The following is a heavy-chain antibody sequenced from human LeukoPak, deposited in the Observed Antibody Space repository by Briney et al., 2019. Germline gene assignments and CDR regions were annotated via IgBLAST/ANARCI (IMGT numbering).Heavy chain of an antibody. CDR1: GFTFSSYA. D-gene: IGHD6-19*01. Sequence: GGSLRLSCAASGFTFSSYAMHWVRQAPGKGLEWVAVISYDGSNKYYADSVKGRFTISRDNSKNTLYLQMNSLRAEDTAVYYCARELAPPYSSGWYGGFDPWGQGTLVTVAS. J-gene: IGHJ5*02. V-gene: IGHV3-30-3*01. CDR3: ARELAPPYSSGWYGGFDP. CDR2: ISYDGSNK.